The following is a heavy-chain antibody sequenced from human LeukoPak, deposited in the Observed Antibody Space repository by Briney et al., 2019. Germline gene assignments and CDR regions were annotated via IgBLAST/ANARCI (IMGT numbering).Heavy chain of an antibody. D-gene: IGHD3-22*01. Sequence: GGSLRLSCAASGFTFSSYAMHWVRQAPGKGLEWVAVISYDGSNKYYADSVKGRFTIARDNSKKTLYLQMNSLRAEDTAVYYCASSSNYYDSSGYFDYWGQGTLVTVSS. J-gene: IGHJ4*02. V-gene: IGHV3-30*04. CDR1: GFTFSSYA. CDR3: ASSSNYYDSSGYFDY. CDR2: ISYDGSNK.